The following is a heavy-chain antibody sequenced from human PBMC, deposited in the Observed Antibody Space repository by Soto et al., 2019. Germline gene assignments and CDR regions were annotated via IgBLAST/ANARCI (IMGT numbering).Heavy chain of an antibody. CDR3: ARWYYYDSSGSFDY. CDR1: GGSISSGGYS. CDR2: IYHSGST. J-gene: IGHJ4*02. Sequence: PSETLSLTCAVSGGSISSGGYSWSWIRQPPGKGLEWIGYIYHSGSTYYNPSLKSRVTISVDRSKNQFSLKLSSVTAADTAVYYCARWYYYDSSGSFDYWGQGTLVTVSS. V-gene: IGHV4-30-2*01. D-gene: IGHD3-22*01.